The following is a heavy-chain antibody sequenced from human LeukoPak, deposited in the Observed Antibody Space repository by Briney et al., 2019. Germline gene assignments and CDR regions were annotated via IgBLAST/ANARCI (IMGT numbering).Heavy chain of an antibody. D-gene: IGHD4-17*01. V-gene: IGHV3-7*01. J-gene: IGHJ4*02. CDR3: ARGGDDYGDYEIYY. Sequence: GGSLRLSCEASGFSFSSYWMSWVRQAPGKGPEWVAYIKQDESEKYYVDSVKGRFTISRDNAKNSLYLQMNSLRAEDTAVYYCARGGDDYGDYEIYYWGQGTLVTVSS. CDR1: GFSFSSYW. CDR2: IKQDESEK.